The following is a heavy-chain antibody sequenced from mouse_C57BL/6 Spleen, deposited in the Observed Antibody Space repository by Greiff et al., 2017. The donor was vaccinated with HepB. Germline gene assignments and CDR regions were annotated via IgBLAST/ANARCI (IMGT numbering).Heavy chain of an antibody. D-gene: IGHD2-4*01. Sequence: DVHLVESGGGLVKPGGSLKLSCAASGFTFSDYGMHWVRQAPEKGLEWVAYISSGSSTIYYADTVKGRFTISRDNAKNTLFLQMTSLRSEDTAMYYCARKKMITTGYYFDYWGQGTTLTVSS. CDR1: GFTFSDYG. V-gene: IGHV5-17*01. J-gene: IGHJ2*01. CDR3: ARKKMITTGYYFDY. CDR2: ISSGSSTI.